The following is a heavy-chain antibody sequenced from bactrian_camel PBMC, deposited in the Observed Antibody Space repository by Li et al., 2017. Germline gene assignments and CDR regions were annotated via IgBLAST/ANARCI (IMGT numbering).Heavy chain of an antibody. CDR1: GSTYCRYD. D-gene: IGHD3*01. CDR2: IDSDGGT. Sequence: HVQLVESGGGSVQAGGSLRLSCTASGSTYCRYDMSWYRQTPGKEREFVSVIDSDGGTNYADSVKGRFTISRDNAKNTVYLQMNNLKPEDTAMYYCKVSARSAWLREYDYWGQGTQVTVS. J-gene: IGHJ4*01. CDR3: KVSARSAWLREYDY. V-gene: IGHV3S53*01.